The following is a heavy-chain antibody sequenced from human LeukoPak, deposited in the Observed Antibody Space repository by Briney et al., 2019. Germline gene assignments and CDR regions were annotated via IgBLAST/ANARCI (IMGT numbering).Heavy chain of an antibody. V-gene: IGHV4-61*02. D-gene: IGHD1-14*01. CDR1: GGSISSGSYY. Sequence: TLSLTCTVSGGSISSGSYYWSWIRQPAGKWLEWIGRIYTSGSTKYNPSLKSRATRSVDTSKNQFSLKLSSVTAADTAVYYCARVCRTPPKPGYRDVWGKGTTVTVSS. CDR2: IYTSGST. J-gene: IGHJ6*03. CDR3: ARVCRTPPKPGYRDV.